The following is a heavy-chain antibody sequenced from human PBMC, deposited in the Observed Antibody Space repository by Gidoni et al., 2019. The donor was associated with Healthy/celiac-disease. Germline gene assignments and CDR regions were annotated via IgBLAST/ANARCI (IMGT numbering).Heavy chain of an antibody. CDR1: GYTFTGYY. Sequence: QVQLVQSGAEVKKTGASEKVSCKAYGYTFTGYYMHWVRQAPGQGLEWMGWINPTSGGTNYAQKFQGRVTMTRDTSISTAYMELSRLRSDDTAVYYCATPGVGAIDYWGQGTLVTVSS. CDR2: INPTSGGT. D-gene: IGHD1-26*01. CDR3: ATPGVGAIDY. V-gene: IGHV1-2*02. J-gene: IGHJ4*02.